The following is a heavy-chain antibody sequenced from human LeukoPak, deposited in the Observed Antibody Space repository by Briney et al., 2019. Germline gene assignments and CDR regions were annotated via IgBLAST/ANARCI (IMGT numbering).Heavy chain of an antibody. CDR2: IYYSGST. Sequence: PSETLSLTCTVSGGSISSGGYYWSWIRQHPGKGLEWIGYIYYSGSTYYNPSLKSRVTISVDTSKNQFSLKLSSVTAADTAVYYCARWGSNMAREKGDHWGQGILVTVSS. J-gene: IGHJ4*02. D-gene: IGHD3-10*01. CDR1: GGSISSGGYY. V-gene: IGHV4-31*03. CDR3: ARWGSNMAREKGDH.